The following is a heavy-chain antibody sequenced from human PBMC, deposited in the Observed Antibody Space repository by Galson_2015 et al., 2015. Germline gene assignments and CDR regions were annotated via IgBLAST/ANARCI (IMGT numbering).Heavy chain of an antibody. CDR1: GFTFSSYT. V-gene: IGHV3-48*02. CDR2: ISSSGTTI. J-gene: IGHJ5*02. Sequence: SLRLSCAASGFTFSSYTMNWVRQTPGKGLEWVSYISSSGTTIYYAGSVKGRFTISRDNAKNSLYLQMNSLRDEDTAIYYCARGRMMGVINWFDPWGQGTLVTVSS. D-gene: IGHD3-10*01. CDR3: ARGRMMGVINWFDP.